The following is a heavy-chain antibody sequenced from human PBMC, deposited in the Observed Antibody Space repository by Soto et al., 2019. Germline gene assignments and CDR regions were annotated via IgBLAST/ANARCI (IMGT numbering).Heavy chain of an antibody. V-gene: IGHV3-23*01. CDR3: ASRSATLLSLTY. Sequence: GGSLSLCCVASEFSFSSYAMNWVRQAPGEGLGWVSTISGSFGSTYDADSVQSRITVSRDNSKNTLYLQMNSLRAEDTAVYYCASRSATLLSLTYWGPGTQVTVSS. CDR2: ISGSFGST. J-gene: IGHJ4*02. CDR1: EFSFSSYA. D-gene: IGHD2-15*01.